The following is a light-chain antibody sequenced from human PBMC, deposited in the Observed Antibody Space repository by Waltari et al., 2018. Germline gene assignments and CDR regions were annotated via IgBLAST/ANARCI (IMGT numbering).Light chain of an antibody. CDR2: AAS. Sequence: AIRMTQSPSSFSASTGDSVTITCRASQGISSYLAWYQQKPGKAPKLLIYAASTLQSGVPSRFSGSGSGTDFTLTISCLQSEDFATYYCQQYYSYPRTFGQGTKLEIK. CDR3: QQYYSYPRT. V-gene: IGKV1-8*01. CDR1: QGISSY. J-gene: IGKJ2*02.